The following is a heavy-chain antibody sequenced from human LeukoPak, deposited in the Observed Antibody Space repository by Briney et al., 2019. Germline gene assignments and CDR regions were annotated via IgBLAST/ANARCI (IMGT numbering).Heavy chain of an antibody. Sequence: PSETLSLTCTVSGGSISSSSYYWGWIRQPPGKGLEWLGSIYYSGSTYYNPSLKSRVTVSVDTSKNQFSLKLSSVTAADTAVYYCASILVARGLLDYWGQGTLVTVSS. CDR3: ASILVARGLLDY. CDR2: IYYSGST. CDR1: GGSISSSSYY. J-gene: IGHJ4*02. V-gene: IGHV4-39*01. D-gene: IGHD2-21*01.